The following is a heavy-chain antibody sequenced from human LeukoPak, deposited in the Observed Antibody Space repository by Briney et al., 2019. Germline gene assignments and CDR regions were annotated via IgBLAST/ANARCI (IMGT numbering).Heavy chain of an antibody. CDR3: ARDRYCSSTSCYTVDY. CDR2: ISSSSRYI. Sequence: GGSLRLSCAASGFTFSSYSMNWVRQAPGKGLEWVSSISSSSRYIYYADSMKGRFTISRDNAKNSLYLQMDSLRAEDTAVYYCARDRYCSSTSCYTVDYWGQGTLATVSS. D-gene: IGHD2-2*02. CDR1: GFTFSSYS. V-gene: IGHV3-21*01. J-gene: IGHJ4*02.